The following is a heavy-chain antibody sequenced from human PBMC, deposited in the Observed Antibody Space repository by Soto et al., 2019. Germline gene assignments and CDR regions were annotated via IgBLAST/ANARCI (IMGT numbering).Heavy chain of an antibody. V-gene: IGHV4-59*01. CDR3: ARVGGVGDMDV. CDR1: GGSISSYY. CDR2: IYYSGST. J-gene: IGHJ6*03. Sequence: QVQLQESGPGLVKPSETLSLTCTVSGGSISSYYWSWIRQPPGKGLEWIGYIYYSGSTNYNPSLKSRVTISVDTSKNQFSLKLSSVTAEDTAVYYCARVGGVGDMDVWGKGTTVTVSS. D-gene: IGHD3-10*01.